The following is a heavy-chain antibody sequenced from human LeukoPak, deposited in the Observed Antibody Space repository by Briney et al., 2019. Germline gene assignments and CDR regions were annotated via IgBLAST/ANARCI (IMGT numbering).Heavy chain of an antibody. CDR3: AREPSPGYGGFDY. V-gene: IGHV3-30-3*01. CDR2: ISYDGSNK. CDR1: VFTFSSYA. J-gene: IGHJ4*02. D-gene: IGHD4-23*01. Sequence: GGSLRLSCAASVFTFSSYAMHWVRHAPGKGLEWVAVISYDGSNKYYADSVKGRFTISRDNSKNTLYLQMNSLRAEDTAVYYCAREPSPGYGGFDYWGQGTLVTVSS.